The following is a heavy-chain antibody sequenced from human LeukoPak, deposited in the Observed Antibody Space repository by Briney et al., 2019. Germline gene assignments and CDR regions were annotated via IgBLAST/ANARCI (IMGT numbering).Heavy chain of an antibody. CDR3: ARDEYDILTGPSFDY. Sequence: GGSLRLSCAASGFTFSSYAMHRVRQAPGRGLEWVAVISYDGSNKYYADSVKGRFTISRDNSKYTLYLQMNSLRAEDTAVYYCARDEYDILTGPSFDYWGQGALVTVPS. V-gene: IGHV3-30-3*01. D-gene: IGHD3-9*01. CDR2: ISYDGSNK. J-gene: IGHJ4*02. CDR1: GFTFSSYA.